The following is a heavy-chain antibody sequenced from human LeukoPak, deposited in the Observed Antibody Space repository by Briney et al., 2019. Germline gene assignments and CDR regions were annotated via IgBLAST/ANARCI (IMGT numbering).Heavy chain of an antibody. CDR2: INWNGGST. Sequence: GGSLRLSCAASGFTFDDYGMSWVRQAPGKGLEWVSGINWNGGSTGYADSVKGRFTISRDNSKNTLYLQMNSLRAEDTAVYYCARDEVGATDYWGQGTLVTVSS. V-gene: IGHV3-20*04. D-gene: IGHD1-26*01. CDR1: GFTFDDYG. J-gene: IGHJ4*02. CDR3: ARDEVGATDY.